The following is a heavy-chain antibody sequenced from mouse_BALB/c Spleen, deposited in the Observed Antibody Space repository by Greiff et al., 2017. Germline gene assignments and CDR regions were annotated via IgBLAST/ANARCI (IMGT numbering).Heavy chain of an antibody. J-gene: IGHJ1*01. Sequence: EVPLTESGPDLVKPSQSLSLTCTVTGYSITSGYSWPWIRQFPGNKLEWMGYIHYSGSTNYNPSLTSRISITRDTSKNQFFLQLNSVTTEDTATYYCARGDYGSSDWYFDGWGAGTTGTVAS. CDR1: GYSITSGYS. D-gene: IGHD1-1*01. V-gene: IGHV3-1*02. CDR2: IHYSGST. CDR3: ARGDYGSSDWYFDG.